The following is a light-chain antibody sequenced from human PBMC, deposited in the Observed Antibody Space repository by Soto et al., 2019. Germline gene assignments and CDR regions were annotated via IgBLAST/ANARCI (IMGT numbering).Light chain of an antibody. V-gene: IGKV3-20*01. Sequence: EIVLTQSPGTLSLSPGERATISCRTSQSVRSNYLAWYHQKPGQAPRLLIYGAANRATGIPDRFGGSGSGTELTLTISRLESEDFAVYYCQQYGSSPYTFGQGTKLEIK. CDR1: QSVRSNY. CDR3: QQYGSSPYT. J-gene: IGKJ2*01. CDR2: GAA.